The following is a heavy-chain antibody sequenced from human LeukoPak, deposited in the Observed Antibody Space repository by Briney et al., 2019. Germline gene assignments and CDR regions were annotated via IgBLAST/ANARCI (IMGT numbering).Heavy chain of an antibody. CDR2: IKSKTDGGTT. Sequence: GGSLRLSCAASGFTFSNAWMSWVRQAPGKGLEWVGRIKSKTDGGTTDYAAPVKGRFTISTDDSKNTLYLQMNSLKTEDTAVYYCATGAVVVPAAISFDTDAFDIWGQGTMVTVSS. V-gene: IGHV3-15*01. D-gene: IGHD2-2*02. J-gene: IGHJ3*02. CDR1: GFTFSNAW. CDR3: ATGAVVVPAAISFDTDAFDI.